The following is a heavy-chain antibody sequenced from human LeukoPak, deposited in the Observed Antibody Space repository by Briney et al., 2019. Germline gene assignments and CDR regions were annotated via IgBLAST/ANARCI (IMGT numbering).Heavy chain of an antibody. J-gene: IGHJ6*02. D-gene: IGHD3-3*01. V-gene: IGHV1-18*01. CDR2: ISAYNGNT. Sequence: GASVKVSCKASGYTFTSYGISWVRQAPGQGLEWMGWISAYNGNTNYAQKLQGRVTMTTDTSTSTAYMELRSLRSDDTAVYYCARQVPNFGAHTIYYYGMDVWGQGTTVTVSS. CDR3: ARQVPNFGAHTIYYYGMDV. CDR1: GYTFTSYG.